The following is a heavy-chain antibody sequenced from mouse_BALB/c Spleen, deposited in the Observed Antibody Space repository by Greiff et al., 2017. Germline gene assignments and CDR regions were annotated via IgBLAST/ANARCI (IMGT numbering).Heavy chain of an antibody. CDR3: ARGSSGPRYYFDY. D-gene: IGHD3-1*01. CDR2: ISDGGSYT. CDR1: GFTFSDYY. Sequence: EVKLVESGGGLVKPGGSLKLSCAASGFTFSDYYMYWVRQTPEKRLEWVATISDGGSYTYYPDSVKGRFTISRDNAKNNLYLQMSSLKSEDTAMYCCARGSSGPRYYFDYWGQGTTLTVSS. J-gene: IGHJ2*01. V-gene: IGHV5-4*02.